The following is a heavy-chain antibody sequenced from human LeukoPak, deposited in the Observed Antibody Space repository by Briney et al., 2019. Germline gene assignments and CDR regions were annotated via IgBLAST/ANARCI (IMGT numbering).Heavy chain of an antibody. V-gene: IGHV4-59*02. CDR3: ARGGFGELLYFDY. Sequence: SETLSLTCSVSGVSVTTNYWSWIRQPPGKGLEWIGLIYYSGNTDYNPSLKSRVTMSLDTSKNQFSLKLSSVTAADTAVYYCARGGFGELLYFDYWGQGTLVTVSS. CDR2: IYYSGNT. CDR1: GVSVTTNY. D-gene: IGHD3-10*01. J-gene: IGHJ4*02.